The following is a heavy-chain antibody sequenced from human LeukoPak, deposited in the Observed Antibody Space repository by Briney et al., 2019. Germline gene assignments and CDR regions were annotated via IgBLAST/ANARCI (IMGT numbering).Heavy chain of an antibody. CDR2: IIPIFGTA. V-gene: IGHV1-69*05. CDR3: ARVPPPYYYYYYMDV. J-gene: IGHJ6*03. Sequence: SVKVSFTASGGTFSIYAISWVRQAPGQGLEWMGGIIPIFGTANYAQKFQGRVTITTDESTSTAYMELSSLRSEDTAVYYCARVPPPYYYYYYMDVWGKGTTVTVSS. CDR1: GGTFSIYA.